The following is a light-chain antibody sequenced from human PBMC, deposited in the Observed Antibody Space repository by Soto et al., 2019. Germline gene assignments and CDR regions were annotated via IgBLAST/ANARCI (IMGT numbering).Light chain of an antibody. CDR1: KSVSSN. CDR2: GAS. CDR3: QQYNNWPPTWT. V-gene: IGKV3-15*01. J-gene: IGKJ1*01. Sequence: EIVMTQSPATLSVSPGERATLSCRASKSVSSNLAWYQQKPGQAPRLLIYGASTRATGIPARFSGSWSGTEFTLTISSLQSEDVVVYYCQQYNNWPPTWTFGQGTKVEIK.